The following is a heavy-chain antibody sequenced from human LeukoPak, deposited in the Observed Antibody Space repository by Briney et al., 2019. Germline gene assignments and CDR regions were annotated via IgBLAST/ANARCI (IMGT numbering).Heavy chain of an antibody. CDR2: IRYDGSNK. Sequence: GGSLRLSCAASGFTFSSYWMHWVRQAPGKGLEWVAFIRYDGSNKYYADSVKGRFTISRDNSKNTLYLQMNSLRAEDTALYYCARTGATSVNYFDYWGQGTLVTVSS. CDR1: GFTFSSYW. D-gene: IGHD1-26*01. V-gene: IGHV3-33*08. J-gene: IGHJ4*02. CDR3: ARTGATSVNYFDY.